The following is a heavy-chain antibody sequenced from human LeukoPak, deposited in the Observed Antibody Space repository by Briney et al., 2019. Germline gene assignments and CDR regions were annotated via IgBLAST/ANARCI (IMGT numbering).Heavy chain of an antibody. Sequence: ASVKVSCKVSGYTLTELSMHWVRQAPGKGLEWIGGFDPEDGETIYAQKFQGRVTMTEDTSTDTAYMELSSLRSEDTAVYYCATDTWFGDAALYYGMDVWGQGTTVTVSS. V-gene: IGHV1-24*01. CDR3: ATDTWFGDAALYYGMDV. J-gene: IGHJ6*02. CDR2: FDPEDGET. CDR1: GYTLTELS. D-gene: IGHD3-10*01.